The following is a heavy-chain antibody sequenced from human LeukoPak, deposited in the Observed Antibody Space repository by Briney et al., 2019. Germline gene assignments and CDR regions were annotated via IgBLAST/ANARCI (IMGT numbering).Heavy chain of an antibody. CDR1: GGTFSSYA. D-gene: IGHD4-17*01. Sequence: PWASVKVSCKASGGTFSSYAISWVRQAPGQGLEWMGGIIPIFGTANYAQKFQGRVTITADESTSTAYMELSSLRSEDTAVYYCARVMGSSYEGDYVVDYWGQGTLVTVSS. J-gene: IGHJ4*02. CDR3: ARVMGSSYEGDYVVDY. CDR2: IIPIFGTA. V-gene: IGHV1-69*13.